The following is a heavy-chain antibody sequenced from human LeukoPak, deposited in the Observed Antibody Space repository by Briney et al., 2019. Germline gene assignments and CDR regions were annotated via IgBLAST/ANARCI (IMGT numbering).Heavy chain of an antibody. D-gene: IGHD4-11*01. Sequence: GGPLRLSCAASGFTFTNAWMSWVRQAPGKGLEWVGRIKSKTDGGTTDFAAPVKGRFTISRDDSKNSLYLQMNTLKTEDTAVYYCTTGPPDYGNYYYYQSMDVWGKGTTVTVSS. V-gene: IGHV3-15*01. CDR3: TTGPPDYGNYYYYQSMDV. CDR2: IKSKTDGGTT. CDR1: GFTFTNAW. J-gene: IGHJ6*03.